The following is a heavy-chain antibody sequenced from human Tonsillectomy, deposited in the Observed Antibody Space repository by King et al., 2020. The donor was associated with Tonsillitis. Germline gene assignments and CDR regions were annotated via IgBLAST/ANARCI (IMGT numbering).Heavy chain of an antibody. CDR1: GFTFSSYA. Sequence: VQLVESGGGLVQPGGSLRLSCAASGFTFSSYAMSWVRQAPGKGLEWFSAISGSGGSTYYAGSVKGRFTISRDNSKNTLYLQMNSLRAEDTAVYYCAKDVRVGGYYGSGSYADYWGQGTLVTVSS. D-gene: IGHD3-10*01. CDR3: AKDVRVGGYYGSGSYADY. V-gene: IGHV3-23*04. J-gene: IGHJ4*02. CDR2: ISGSGGST.